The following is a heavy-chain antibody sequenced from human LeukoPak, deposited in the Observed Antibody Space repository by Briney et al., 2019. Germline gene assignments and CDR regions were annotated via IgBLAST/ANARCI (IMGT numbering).Heavy chain of an antibody. CDR1: GGSLSGSY. CDR3: ARARRDSGYYKVDY. V-gene: IGHV4-34*01. Sequence: PSETLSLTCAVYGGSLSGSYWSWIRQPPGNVLEWIGEINHSGSANYNPSLKSRVTLSIDKSKNQFSLNLNSVTAADTAVYYCARARRDSGYYKVDYWGQGTLVTVSS. D-gene: IGHD3-3*01. J-gene: IGHJ4*02. CDR2: INHSGSA.